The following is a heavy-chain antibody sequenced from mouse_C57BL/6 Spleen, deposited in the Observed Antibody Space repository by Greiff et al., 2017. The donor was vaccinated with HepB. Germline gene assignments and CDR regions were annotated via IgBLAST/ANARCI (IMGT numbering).Heavy chain of an antibody. D-gene: IGHD1-1*01. V-gene: IGHV5-6*01. J-gene: IGHJ2*01. Sequence: EVQLKESGGDLVKPGGSLKLSCAASGFTFSSYGMSWVRQTPDKRLEWVATISSGGSYTYYPDSVKGRFTISRDNAKNTLYLQMSSLKSEDTAMYYCAGHYYGSSYYFDYWGQGTTLTVSS. CDR3: AGHYYGSSYYFDY. CDR1: GFTFSSYG. CDR2: ISSGGSYT.